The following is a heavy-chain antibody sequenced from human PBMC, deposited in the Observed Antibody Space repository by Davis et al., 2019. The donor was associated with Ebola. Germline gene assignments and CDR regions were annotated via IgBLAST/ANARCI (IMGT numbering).Heavy chain of an antibody. D-gene: IGHD4-17*01. CDR3: ARAGDYVVGWFDP. CDR1: GGSIRNYY. J-gene: IGHJ5*02. Sequence: SETLSLTCTVSGGSIRNYYWSWIRQSPATGLEWIGYVHHSGATHYNPSLESRVTISIDTSKSHFSLKLSSLTAADTAVYYCARAGDYVVGWFDPWGQGTQVTVSS. CDR2: VHHSGAT. V-gene: IGHV4-59*01.